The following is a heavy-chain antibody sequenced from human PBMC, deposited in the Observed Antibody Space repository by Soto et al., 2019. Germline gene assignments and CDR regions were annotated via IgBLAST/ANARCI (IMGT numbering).Heavy chain of an antibody. CDR3: AVTTGY. Sequence: QVRVVQSGAEVKKPGASVRVSCKTSGYTFTDYDINWVRQAPGQGLEWMGWVSPDPGNAGYAQQFEGRVTMTSDTPISTVFVELTNLRSEDTAVYYCAVTTGYWGQGTKVTVSS. CDR1: GYTFTDYD. CDR2: VSPDPGNA. J-gene: IGHJ4*02. D-gene: IGHD4-17*01. V-gene: IGHV1-8*01.